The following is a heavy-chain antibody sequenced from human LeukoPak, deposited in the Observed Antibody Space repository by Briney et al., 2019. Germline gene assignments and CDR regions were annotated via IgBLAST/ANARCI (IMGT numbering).Heavy chain of an antibody. J-gene: IGHJ5*02. CDR3: ARRYSSSSFINWFDP. V-gene: IGHV1-8*03. CDR2: MNPNSGNT. Sequence: GASVKVSCKASGYTFTSYDINWVRQATGQGLEWMGWMNPNSGNTGYAQKFQGRVTITRNTSISTAYMELSSLRSEDTAVYYCARRYSSSSFINWFDPWGQGTLVTVSS. D-gene: IGHD6-6*01. CDR1: GYTFTSYD.